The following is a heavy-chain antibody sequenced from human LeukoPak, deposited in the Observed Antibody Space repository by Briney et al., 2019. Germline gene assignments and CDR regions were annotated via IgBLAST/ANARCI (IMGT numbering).Heavy chain of an antibody. CDR2: IYYSGST. V-gene: IGHV4-39*01. J-gene: IGHJ4*02. CDR3: ARLCRYYFDY. CDR1: GGSISSSSFS. D-gene: IGHD2-15*01. Sequence: PSETLSVTCTVSGGSISSSSFSWGWIRQPPGKGLEWIGSIYYSGSTYYNPSLKSRVTISVDTSKNQFSLKLSSVTAADTAVYYCARLCRYYFDYWGQGTLVTVSS.